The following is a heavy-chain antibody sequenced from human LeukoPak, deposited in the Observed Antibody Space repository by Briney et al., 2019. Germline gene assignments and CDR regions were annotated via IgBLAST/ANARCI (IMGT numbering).Heavy chain of an antibody. CDR3: ARTTYHGYYDSSGYPGFHDY. J-gene: IGHJ4*02. D-gene: IGHD3-22*01. CDR1: GGSISSGGYY. Sequence: NPSQTLSLTCTVSGGSISSGGYYWSWIRQPPGKGLEWIGYIYHSGSTYYNPSLKSRVTISVDRSKNQFSLKLSSVTAADTAVYYCARTTYHGYYDSSGYPGFHDYWGQGTLVTVSS. CDR2: IYHSGST. V-gene: IGHV4-30-2*01.